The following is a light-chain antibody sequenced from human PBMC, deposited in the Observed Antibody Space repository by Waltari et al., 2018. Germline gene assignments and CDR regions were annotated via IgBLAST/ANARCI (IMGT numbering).Light chain of an antibody. CDR3: CSYAGTWV. Sequence: QSALIHPRSVSASPGQSVTISCTGPRSEVRVYNYVSWSQQLPGNAPELVIYDVTQRPSEVPDRFSGSRSGNSASLTISGLQAEDEADYYCCSYAGTWVFGGGTKLTVL. CDR2: DVT. CDR1: RSEVRVYNY. V-gene: IGLV2-11*01. J-gene: IGLJ3*02.